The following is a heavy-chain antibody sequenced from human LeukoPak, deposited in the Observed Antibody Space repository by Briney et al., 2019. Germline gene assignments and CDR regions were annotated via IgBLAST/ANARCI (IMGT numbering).Heavy chain of an antibody. CDR1: GGSISSYY. J-gene: IGHJ5*02. CDR2: IYYSGST. Sequence: SETLSLTCTVSGGSISSYYWSWIRQPPGKGLEWIGYIYYSGSTNYNPSLKSRVTISVDTSKNQFSLKLSSVTAADTAVYYWARDRWGPRPPHNWFDAWGQGTLVAVAS. D-gene: IGHD7-27*01. V-gene: IGHV4-59*01. CDR3: ARDRWGPRPPHNWFDA.